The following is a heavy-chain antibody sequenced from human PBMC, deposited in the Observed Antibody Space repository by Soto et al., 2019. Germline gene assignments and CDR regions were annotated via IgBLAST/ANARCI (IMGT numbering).Heavy chain of an antibody. J-gene: IGHJ5*02. CDR1: GFSLSTSGVG. CDR3: AHRPAVAGNFWFDP. V-gene: IGHV2-5*02. D-gene: IGHD6-19*01. CDR2: IYWDDDK. Sequence: QITLKESGPTLVKPTQTLTLTCTFSGFSLSTSGVGVGWIRQPPGKAMEWLALIYWDDDKRYSPSLKSRLTITKDTSKNHLVLSMTNMDPVDTATYYCAHRPAVAGNFWFDPWGQGTLVTVSS.